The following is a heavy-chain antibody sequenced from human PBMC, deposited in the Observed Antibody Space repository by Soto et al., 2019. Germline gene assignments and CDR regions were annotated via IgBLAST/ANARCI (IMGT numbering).Heavy chain of an antibody. D-gene: IGHD3-9*01. V-gene: IGHV4-31*03. CDR2: IYGTGNM. CDR3: ARGTDTWFFAC. Sequence: QVQLQESGPGLVKPSQTLSLTCTVSDDSISSGGYYWSWIRQHPGKGLEWIGYIYGTGNMYYKSSLQSRLSFSVDTSKKLFSLNLTSVTAADTAVYYCARGTDTWFFACWGRGTLVTVSS. J-gene: IGHJ2*01. CDR1: DDSISSGGYY.